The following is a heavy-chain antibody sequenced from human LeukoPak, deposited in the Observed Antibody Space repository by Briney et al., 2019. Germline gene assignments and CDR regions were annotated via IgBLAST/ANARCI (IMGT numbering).Heavy chain of an antibody. CDR1: GYSFSSYW. CDR3: ARLVAARSYLDY. J-gene: IGHJ4*02. V-gene: IGHV5-51*01. CDR2: IYPGDSDT. D-gene: IGHD6-6*01. Sequence: GESLKISCKGSGYSFSSYWIGWVRQMPGKGLEWMGIIYPGDSDTRYSPSFQRQVTISADRSISTAYLQWSSLKASDTAMYYCARLVAARSYLDYWGQGTLVTVSS.